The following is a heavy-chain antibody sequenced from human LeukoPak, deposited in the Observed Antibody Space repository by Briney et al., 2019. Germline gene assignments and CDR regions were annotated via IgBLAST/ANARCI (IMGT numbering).Heavy chain of an antibody. Sequence: SETLSLTCTVSGGSISSGSYYWSWIRQPAGKGLEWIGRIYTSGSTNYNPSLKSRVTISVDTSKNQFSLKLSSVTAADTAVYYCARIETYSSGWYDAFFDYWGQGTLVTV. CDR3: ARIETYSSGWYDAFFDY. D-gene: IGHD6-19*01. CDR2: IYTSGST. CDR1: GGSISSGSYY. J-gene: IGHJ4*02. V-gene: IGHV4-61*02.